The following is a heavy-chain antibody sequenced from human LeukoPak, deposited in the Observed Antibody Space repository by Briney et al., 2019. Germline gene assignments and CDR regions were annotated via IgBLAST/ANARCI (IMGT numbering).Heavy chain of an antibody. CDR1: GFTFSRYW. CDR3: ARGPSKSITMVRGVKGDWFDP. V-gene: IGHV3-7*01. CDR2: IKQHGSEK. J-gene: IGHJ5*02. Sequence: PGGSLRLSCAASGFTFSRYWMHWVCQAPGKGLEWVANIKQHGSEKDYVESVKGRFSISRDNAKNSLYLQMNSLRAEDTAVYYCARGPSKSITMVRGVKGDWFDPWGQGTLVTVSS. D-gene: IGHD3-10*01.